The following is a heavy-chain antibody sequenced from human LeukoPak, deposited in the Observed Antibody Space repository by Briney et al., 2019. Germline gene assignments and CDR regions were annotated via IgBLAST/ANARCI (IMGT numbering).Heavy chain of an antibody. CDR1: GFTFSSYA. J-gene: IGHJ4*02. CDR2: ISYDGSNK. CDR3: ARAPVTSCRGAYCYPFDY. Sequence: GGSLRLSCAASGFTFSSYAMHWVRQAPGKGLEWVAVISYDGSNKYYADSVKGRFTISRDNSKNTLYLQMNSLRAEDAAVYYCARAPVTSCRGAYCYPFDYWGQGTLVTVSS. D-gene: IGHD2-21*01. V-gene: IGHV3-30*04.